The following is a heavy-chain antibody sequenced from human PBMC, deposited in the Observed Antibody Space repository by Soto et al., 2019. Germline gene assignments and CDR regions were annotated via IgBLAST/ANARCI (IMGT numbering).Heavy chain of an antibody. V-gene: IGHV3-21*01. CDR2: IGSRTSDI. CDR1: GFTLSRHT. Sequence: VGSLRISCAASGFTLSRHTMNWVRQAPGKGLEWVSFIGSRTSDIYYADSVKGRFTISRDNAKNSLYLDLTRLRAEDTAVYFCVRDYYDTSGYPNTFDMWGQGTMVTVSS. D-gene: IGHD3-22*01. CDR3: VRDYYDTSGYPNTFDM. J-gene: IGHJ3*02.